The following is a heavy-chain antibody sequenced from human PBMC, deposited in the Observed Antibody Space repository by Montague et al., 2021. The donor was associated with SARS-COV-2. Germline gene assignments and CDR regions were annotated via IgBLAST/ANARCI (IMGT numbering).Heavy chain of an antibody. V-gene: IGHV4-61*08. CDR2: IYYSGGT. CDR3: ARVGTRLNDYDGSGYFDY. D-gene: IGHD3-22*01. J-gene: IGHJ4*02. CDR1: GFSLTTDGMC. Sequence: LVKPTQTLALTCTFPGFSLTTDGMCVSWIRQPPGKGLGWIGYIYYSGGTNYNPSLKSRVTISVDTSKNQFSLALSSVTAADTAMYYCARVGTRLNDYDGSGYFDYWGQGALVTVSS.